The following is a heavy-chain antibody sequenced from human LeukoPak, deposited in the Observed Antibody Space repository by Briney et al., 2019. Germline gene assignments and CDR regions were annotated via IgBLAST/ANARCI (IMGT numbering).Heavy chain of an antibody. CDR2: ISSSSSYI. D-gene: IGHD2-2*01. J-gene: IGHJ4*02. CDR1: GFTFSSYS. Sequence: NPGGSLRLSCAASGFTFSSYSMNWVRQAPGKGLEWVSSISSSSSYIYYADSVKGRFTISRDNAKNSLYLQMNSLRAEDTTVYYCARWVYCSITGCPDDYWGQGTLVTVSS. CDR3: ARWVYCSITGCPDDY. V-gene: IGHV3-21*01.